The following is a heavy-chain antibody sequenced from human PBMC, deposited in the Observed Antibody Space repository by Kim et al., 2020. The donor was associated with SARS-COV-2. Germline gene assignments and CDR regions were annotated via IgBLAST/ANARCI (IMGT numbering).Heavy chain of an antibody. J-gene: IGHJ4*02. V-gene: IGHV3-48*04. D-gene: IGHD6-13*01. CDR3: ARGRSNLGY. Sequence: STIYYADSVKGRFTIARDNAKNSLYLQMNSLRAEDTAVYYCARGRSNLGYWGQGTLVTVSS. CDR2: STI.